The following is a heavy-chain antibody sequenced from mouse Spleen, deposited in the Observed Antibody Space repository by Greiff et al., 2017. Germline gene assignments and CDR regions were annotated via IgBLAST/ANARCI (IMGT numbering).Heavy chain of an antibody. CDR1: GYTFTSYW. V-gene: IGHV1-64*01. CDR2: IHPNSGST. D-gene: IGHD1-1*01. J-gene: IGHJ4*01. CDR3: ARPFLPYGSTLYYAMDY. Sequence: QVQLQQPGAELVKPGASVKLSCKASGYTFTSYWMHWVKQRPGQGLEWIGMIHPNSGSTNYNEKFKSKATLTVDKSSSTAYMQLSSLTSEDSAVYYCARPFLPYGSTLYYAMDYWGQGTSVTVSS.